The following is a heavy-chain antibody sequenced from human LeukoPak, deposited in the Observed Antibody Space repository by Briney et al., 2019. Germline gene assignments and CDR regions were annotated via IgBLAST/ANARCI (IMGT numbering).Heavy chain of an antibody. CDR2: IKQDGTEI. Sequence: PGGSLRLSCAASGFTFDDYGMSWVRQAPGKGPEWVANIKQDGTEIYYVDSVKGRFTISRDNAKNSLYLQMNSLRDEDTAVYYCARDKVVGATFFDYWGQGTLVTVSS. J-gene: IGHJ4*02. CDR1: GFTFDDYG. V-gene: IGHV3-7*01. CDR3: ARDKVVGATFFDY. D-gene: IGHD1-26*01.